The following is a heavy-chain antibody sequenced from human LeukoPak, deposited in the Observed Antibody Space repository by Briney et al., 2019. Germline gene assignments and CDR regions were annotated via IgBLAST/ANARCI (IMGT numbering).Heavy chain of an antibody. CDR3: ARDNSVRDEAWWFNP. Sequence: SVKVSCKASGYTFTSYDINWVRQATGQGLEWMGWMNPNSGNTGYAQKFQGRVTITRNTSISTAYMELSSLRSEDTAVYYCARDNSVRDEAWWFNPWGQGTLVTVSS. CDR1: GYTFTSYD. D-gene: IGHD5-24*01. CDR2: MNPNSGNT. V-gene: IGHV1-8*03. J-gene: IGHJ5*02.